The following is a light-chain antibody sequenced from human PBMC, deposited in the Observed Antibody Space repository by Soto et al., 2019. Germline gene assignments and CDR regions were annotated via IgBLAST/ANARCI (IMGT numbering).Light chain of an antibody. CDR1: SSGIGTFNL. V-gene: IGLV2-23*02. CDR2: EVN. J-gene: IGLJ2*01. Sequence: QSALTQPASVSGSPGQSIAISCTGNSSGIGTFNLVSWYQQHPGKAPKLIIYEVNKRPSGISSRFSGSKSGNTASLTISGLQAEDEADYYCYSSAGFTTHFGGGTKVTVL. CDR3: YSSAGFTTH.